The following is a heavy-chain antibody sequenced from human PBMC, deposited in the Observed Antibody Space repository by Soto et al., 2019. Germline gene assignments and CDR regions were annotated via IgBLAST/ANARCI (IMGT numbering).Heavy chain of an antibody. CDR1: GCSISSSSYY. Sequence: SETLSLTCTVSGCSISSSSYYWGWIRQPPGKGLEWIGSIYYSGSTYYNPSLKSRVTISVDTSKNQFSLKLSSVTAADTAVYYCARRYGSAIDYWGQGTLVTVSS. J-gene: IGHJ4*02. V-gene: IGHV4-39*01. CDR3: ARRYGSAIDY. D-gene: IGHD1-26*01. CDR2: IYYSGST.